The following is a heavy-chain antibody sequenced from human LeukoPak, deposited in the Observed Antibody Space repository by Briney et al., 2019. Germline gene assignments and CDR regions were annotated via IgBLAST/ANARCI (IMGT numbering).Heavy chain of an antibody. V-gene: IGHV3-49*04. Sequence: GGSLRLSCIASGFTFGDYAMSWVRQAPGKGREWVGFIRSKRFGGATEYAASVKGRFTISRDDSKRVAYLHLNSLKTEDTAVYFCTRDILSGWYYFDFWGQGTLVTVSS. CDR3: TRDILSGWYYFDF. D-gene: IGHD6-19*01. J-gene: IGHJ4*02. CDR1: GFTFGDYA. CDR2: IRSKRFGGAT.